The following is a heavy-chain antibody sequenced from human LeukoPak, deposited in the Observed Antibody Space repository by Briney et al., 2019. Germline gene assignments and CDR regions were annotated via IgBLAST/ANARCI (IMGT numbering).Heavy chain of an antibody. CDR3: ARAHYFDSSAYYDC. V-gene: IGHV4-34*01. Sequence: SETLSLTCAVYGGSFSGYYWSWIRQPPGKGLEWIGEINHSGSTNYNPSLKSRVTISVDTSKNQFSLKLSSVTAADTAVYYCARAHYFDSSAYYDCWGQGTLVTVSS. J-gene: IGHJ4*02. D-gene: IGHD3-22*01. CDR1: GGSFSGYY. CDR2: INHSGST.